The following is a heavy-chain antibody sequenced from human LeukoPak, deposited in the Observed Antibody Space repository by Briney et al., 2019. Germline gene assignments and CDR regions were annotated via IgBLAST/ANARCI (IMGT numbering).Heavy chain of an antibody. J-gene: IGHJ4*02. V-gene: IGHV3-7*01. D-gene: IGHD2-15*01. Sequence: PGGSLRLSCAASGFTFRSYWMSWVRQAPGKGLEWVANIKQDGSEKYYVDSVKGRFTISRDNAKNSVYLQMNSLRAKDTAVYYCARDGGPFDYWGQGTLVTVSS. CDR1: GFTFRSYW. CDR3: ARDGGPFDY. CDR2: IKQDGSEK.